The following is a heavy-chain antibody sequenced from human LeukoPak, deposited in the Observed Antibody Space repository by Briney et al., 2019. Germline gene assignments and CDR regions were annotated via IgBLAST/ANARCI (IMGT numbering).Heavy chain of an antibody. CDR3: ARVGAYCTSTSCLDY. Sequence: GASVKVSCKVSGYTLTELSMHWVRQAPGQGLEWMGWISAYNGNTNYAQKLQGRVTMTTDTSTSTAYMELRSLTSDDTAVYYCARVGAYCTSTSCLDYWGQGTLVTVSS. J-gene: IGHJ4*02. CDR2: ISAYNGNT. V-gene: IGHV1-18*01. CDR1: GYTLTELS. D-gene: IGHD2-2*01.